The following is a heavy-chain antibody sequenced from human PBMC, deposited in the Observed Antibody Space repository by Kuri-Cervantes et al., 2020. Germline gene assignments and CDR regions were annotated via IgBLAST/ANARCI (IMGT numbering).Heavy chain of an antibody. CDR3: ARWVDLGTVATGDPDVDSFDM. D-gene: IGHD5-12*01. Sequence: TLSLTCAVYGGSFSGYYWSWIRQPPGKGLEWIGEINHSGSTNYNPSLKSRVTTSVDTSKNQFSLKLSSVTAADTAVYYCARWVDLGTVATGDPDVDSFDMWGQGTMVTVSS. CDR2: INHSGST. J-gene: IGHJ3*02. CDR1: GGSFSGYY. V-gene: IGHV4-34*01.